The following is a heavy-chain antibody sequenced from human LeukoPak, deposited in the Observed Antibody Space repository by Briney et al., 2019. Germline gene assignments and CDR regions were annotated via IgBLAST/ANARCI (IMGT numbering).Heavy chain of an antibody. CDR1: GFTFSSYG. V-gene: IGHV3-30*02. CDR3: AKRGRVYDFWSGPMDV. CDR2: IRYDGSNK. Sequence: GVSLRLSCAASGFTFSSYGMHWVRQAPGKGLEWVAFIRYDGSNKYYADSVKGRFTISRDNSKNTLYLQMNSLRAEDTAVYYCAKRGRVYDFWSGPMDVWGKGTTVTVSS. D-gene: IGHD3-3*01. J-gene: IGHJ6*04.